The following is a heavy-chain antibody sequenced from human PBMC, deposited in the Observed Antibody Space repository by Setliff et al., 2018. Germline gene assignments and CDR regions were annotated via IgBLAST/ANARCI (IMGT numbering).Heavy chain of an antibody. V-gene: IGHV4-39*01. CDR2: MYYSGST. CDR3: ARHLLVQGTYHFDY. CDR1: GGSISSGSYY. D-gene: IGHD3-10*01. J-gene: IGHJ4*02. Sequence: KPSETLSLTFSVSGGSISSGSYYWGWIRQSPGKGLEWIGSMYYSGSTYYNPSLKGRVTLSVDTTKNQFSLKLTSMTAADTAVYFCARHLLVQGTYHFDYWGQGSPVTVSS.